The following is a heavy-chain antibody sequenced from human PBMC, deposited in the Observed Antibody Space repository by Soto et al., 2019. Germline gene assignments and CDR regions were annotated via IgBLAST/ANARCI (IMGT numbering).Heavy chain of an antibody. CDR1: GFTFSSYA. V-gene: IGHV3-23*01. Sequence: GGSRRRSWAASGFTFSSYAMSWVRQAPGKGLEWVSAISGSGGSTYYADSVKGRFTISRDNAKNSLYLQMNSLRAEDTAVYYCARVDYSMDYYGMDVWGQGTTVTVSS. CDR3: ARVDYSMDYYGMDV. J-gene: IGHJ6*02. CDR2: ISGSGGST. D-gene: IGHD4-17*01.